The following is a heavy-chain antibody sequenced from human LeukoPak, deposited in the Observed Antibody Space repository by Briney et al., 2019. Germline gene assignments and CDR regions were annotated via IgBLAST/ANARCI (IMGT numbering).Heavy chain of an antibody. J-gene: IGHJ1*01. CDR1: GGTFSSYA. D-gene: IGHD4-17*01. Sequence: GASVKVSCKASGGTFSSYAISWVRQAPGQGLEWMGGIIPIIGTANYAQKFQGRVTITADESTSTAYMELSSLRSEDTAVYYCAGSTVTRLAEYFQHWGQGTLVTVSS. CDR3: AGSTVTRLAEYFQH. V-gene: IGHV1-69*13. CDR2: IIPIIGTA.